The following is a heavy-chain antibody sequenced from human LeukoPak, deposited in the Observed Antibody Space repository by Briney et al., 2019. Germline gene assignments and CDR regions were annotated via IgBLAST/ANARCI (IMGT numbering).Heavy chain of an antibody. Sequence: GGSLRLSCAASGFTFSSYGMSWVRQAPGKGLEWVANIKEDGSEKYYVDSVKGRFTISRDNAKNSLYLQMNSLRAEDTAVYYCAKRSFCRSGSCYSFGFDYWGQGTLVTVSS. V-gene: IGHV3-7*01. CDR1: GFTFSSYG. J-gene: IGHJ4*02. D-gene: IGHD2-15*01. CDR3: AKRSFCRSGSCYSFGFDY. CDR2: IKEDGSEK.